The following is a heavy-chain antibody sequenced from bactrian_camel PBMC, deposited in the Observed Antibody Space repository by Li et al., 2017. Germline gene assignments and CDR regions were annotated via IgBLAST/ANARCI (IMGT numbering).Heavy chain of an antibody. D-gene: IGHD2*01. CDR2: IYITDGAT. CDR3: AARASTGYWFEWEEYNY. J-gene: IGHJ4*01. Sequence: VQLVESGGGSVQAGGSLRLSCAASRNPWSRYCMAWFRQTPGKEREGVATIYITDGATTYADSVKGRFTISRDSANYTVYLQMNTLQPEDTAMYYCAARASTGYWFEWEEYNYWGQGTQVTVS. V-gene: IGHV3-3*01. CDR1: RNPWSRYC.